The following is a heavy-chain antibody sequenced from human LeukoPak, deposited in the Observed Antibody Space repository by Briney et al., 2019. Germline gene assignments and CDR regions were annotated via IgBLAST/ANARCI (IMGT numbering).Heavy chain of an antibody. CDR3: AKWTRTTLFRGDRARFDS. V-gene: IGHV3-23*01. D-gene: IGHD3-10*01. CDR1: GFIFNDYA. J-gene: IGHJ4*02. CDR2: ISASGGKT. Sequence: GGSLRLSCAASGFIFNDYAMSWVRQVPGKGLECVSVISASGGKTYYADSVKGRFTISRDTSKTTISLQMNSLRVEDSAVYYCAKWTRTTLFRGDRARFDSWGQGMLVTVSS.